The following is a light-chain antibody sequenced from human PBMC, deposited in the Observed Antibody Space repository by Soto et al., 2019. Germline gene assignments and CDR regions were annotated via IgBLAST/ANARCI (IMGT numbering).Light chain of an antibody. CDR1: SSDVGGYNY. Sequence: QSVLTQPASVSGSPGQSITISCSGTSSDVGGYNYVSWYQQRPGKAPKLLIYEVRNRPSGVSDRFSGSKSDNTASLTISGLQAEDEADYYCTSYTTTTLVVFGGGTQLTVL. J-gene: IGLJ3*02. CDR2: EVR. CDR3: TSYTTTTLVV. V-gene: IGLV2-14*01.